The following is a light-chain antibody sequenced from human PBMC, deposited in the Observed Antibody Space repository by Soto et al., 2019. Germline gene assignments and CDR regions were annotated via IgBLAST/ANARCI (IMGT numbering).Light chain of an antibody. CDR3: QQYVGSPIT. CDR2: GAS. V-gene: IGKV3-20*01. J-gene: IGKJ5*01. CDR1: QSVSNNY. Sequence: EIVLTQSPGTLSLSPGERATLSCRASQSVSNNYLAWYQQKPGQAPRLLIYGASNRATGIPDRFSGSGSGTDFTLTISRLEPEDFALYFCQQYVGSPITFGQGTRLEIK.